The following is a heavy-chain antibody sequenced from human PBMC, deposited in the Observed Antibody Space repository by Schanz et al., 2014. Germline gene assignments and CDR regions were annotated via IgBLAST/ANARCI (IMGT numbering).Heavy chain of an antibody. CDR3: ARGYCTGGRCFDY. Sequence: EVQLVQSGAEVKKPGESLKISCQGSGYRFFPYWIGWVRQMPGKGLEWMGIIYPGDSETTYSPSFQGQVTISADKSISTAYLQWSSLKASDTAMYYCARGYCTGGRCFDYWGQGTLVTVSS. V-gene: IGHV5-51*01. D-gene: IGHD2-8*02. CDR1: GYRFFPYW. J-gene: IGHJ4*01. CDR2: IYPGDSET.